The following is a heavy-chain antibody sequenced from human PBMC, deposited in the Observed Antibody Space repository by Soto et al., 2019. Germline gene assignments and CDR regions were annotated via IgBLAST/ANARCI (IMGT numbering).Heavy chain of an antibody. CDR1: GFTFTRYS. CDR2: ISSTTNYI. CDR3: ARVASATHGALDY. V-gene: IGHV3-21*04. J-gene: IGHJ4*02. D-gene: IGHD5-12*01. Sequence: GGSLRLSCAASGFTFTRYSMNWVRQAPGKGLEWVSSISSTTNYIYYGDSMKGRFTISRDNAKNSLYLEMNSLRSEDTAVYYCARVASATHGALDYWGQGTLVTVSS.